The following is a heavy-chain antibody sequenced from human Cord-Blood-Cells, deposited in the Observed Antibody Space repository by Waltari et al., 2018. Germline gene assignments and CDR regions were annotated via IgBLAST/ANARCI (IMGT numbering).Heavy chain of an antibody. CDR2: IWYDGSNK. V-gene: IGHV3-33*01. CDR3: ARGSVLLWFGEFDY. CDR1: GFTFGSYG. D-gene: IGHD3-10*01. J-gene: IGHJ4*02. Sequence: QVQLVESGGGVVQPGRSLRLSCAPSGFTFGSYGLHWVRQAPGKGLEWVAVIWYDGSNKYYADSVKGRFTISRDNSKNTLYLQMNSLRAEDTAVYYCARGSVLLWFGEFDYWGQGTLVTVSS.